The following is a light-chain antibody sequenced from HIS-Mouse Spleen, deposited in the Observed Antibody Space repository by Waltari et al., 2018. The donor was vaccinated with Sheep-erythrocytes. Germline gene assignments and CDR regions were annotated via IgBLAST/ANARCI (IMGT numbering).Light chain of an antibody. CDR2: QDN. CDR1: KLGDKY. Sequence: SYELTQPPSVSVSPGQTASLPCSGDKLGDKYACWYQQKPGHSPVLVIYQDNKRPSGIPERFSGSNSGNTATLTISGTQAMDEADYYCQAWDSSTAVFGGGTKLTVL. J-gene: IGLJ2*01. V-gene: IGLV3-1*01. CDR3: QAWDSSTAV.